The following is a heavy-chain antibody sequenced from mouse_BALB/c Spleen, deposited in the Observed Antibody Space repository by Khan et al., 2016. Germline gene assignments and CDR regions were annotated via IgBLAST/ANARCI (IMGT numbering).Heavy chain of an antibody. D-gene: IGHD2-14*01. CDR1: GYSITSDYA. J-gene: IGHJ3*01. V-gene: IGHV3-2*02. Sequence: EVQLQESGPGLVKPSQSLSLTCTVTGYSITSDYAWNWIRQFPGNKLEWMGYISYSGSTSYNPSRKSRISITRDTSKNQFFLQLNSVTTEDTATYYCARNGNRYERTWFAYWGQGALVTVSA. CDR2: ISYSGST. CDR3: ARNGNRYERTWFAY.